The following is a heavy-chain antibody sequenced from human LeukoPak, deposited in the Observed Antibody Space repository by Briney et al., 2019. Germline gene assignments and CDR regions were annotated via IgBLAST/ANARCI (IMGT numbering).Heavy chain of an antibody. CDR2: IYSGGST. J-gene: IGHJ4*02. CDR1: GFTLSSNY. V-gene: IGHV3-53*01. CDR3: ARDHDGSGFDY. Sequence: GGSLRLSCAASGFTLSSNYMSWVRQAPGKGLEWVSVIYSGGSTYYSDSVKGRFTISRDNSKNTLYLQMNSLRAEDTAVYYCARDHDGSGFDYWGQGTLVTVSS. D-gene: IGHD3-10*01.